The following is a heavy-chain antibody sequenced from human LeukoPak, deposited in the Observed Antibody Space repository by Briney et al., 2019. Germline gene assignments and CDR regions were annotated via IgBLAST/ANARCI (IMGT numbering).Heavy chain of an antibody. J-gene: IGHJ4*02. CDR3: ARSPYYDILTGSRGTFDY. CDR1: GFSFSTSGVG. CDR2: IYWDEDK. D-gene: IGHD3-9*01. V-gene: IGHV2-5*02. Sequence: SGPTLVKPTQTLKLTCTFSGFSFSTSGVGVGWIRQPPGKALEWLAVIYWDEDKRYRPSLKSRLTITKDTSKNQVVLTMTNMDPVDTATYYCARSPYYDILTGSRGTFDYWGRGILVTVSS.